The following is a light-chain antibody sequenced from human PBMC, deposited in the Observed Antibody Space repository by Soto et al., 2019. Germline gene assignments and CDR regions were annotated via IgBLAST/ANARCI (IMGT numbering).Light chain of an antibody. CDR3: MQATQSHRT. J-gene: IGKJ1*01. V-gene: IGKV2-24*01. Sequence: DIVMTQTPLSSPVTLGQPSYISCRSSQSLAHSNGNTYLSWLQQRPGQPPRLLIYQISNRLSGVPDRFSGSGAGTDFTLKISRVEAEDVGVYYCMQATQSHRTFSQATKVDIK. CDR1: QSLAHSNGNTY. CDR2: QIS.